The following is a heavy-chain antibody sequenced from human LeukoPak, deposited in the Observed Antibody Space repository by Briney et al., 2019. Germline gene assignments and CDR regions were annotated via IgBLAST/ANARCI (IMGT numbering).Heavy chain of an antibody. CDR1: GLTFNNYA. CDR3: ARAGGPYYYDSSGYPY. CDR2: ISGRGASK. J-gene: IGHJ4*02. Sequence: GGSLRLSCAVSGLTFNNYAMSWVRQAPGKGLEWVSGISGRGASKYYADSVKGRFTISRDNSKNTLDLQMNSLRAEDTAVYYCARAGGPYYYDSSGYPYWGQGTLVTVSS. V-gene: IGHV3-23*01. D-gene: IGHD3-22*01.